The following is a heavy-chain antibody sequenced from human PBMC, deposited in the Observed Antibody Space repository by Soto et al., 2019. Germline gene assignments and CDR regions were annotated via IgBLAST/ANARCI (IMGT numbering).Heavy chain of an antibody. V-gene: IGHV4-4*02. CDR2: IHHTGST. CDR3: ARVLGNDGFDI. CDR1: GGSISSSNW. Sequence: QVQLQESGPGLVKPSGTLSLTCAVSGGSISSSNWWSWVRQPPGKGLEWIGEIHHTGSTNYTPSPRSRVTLPGAKSTNQFSLKRSSVTAADTTAVYYCARVLGNDGFDIWGQGTMVTVSS. J-gene: IGHJ3*02.